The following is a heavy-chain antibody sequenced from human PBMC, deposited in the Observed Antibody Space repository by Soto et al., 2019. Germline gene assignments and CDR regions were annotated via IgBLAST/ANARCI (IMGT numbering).Heavy chain of an antibody. CDR3: ARDSASVRGVDEGNDY. J-gene: IGHJ4*02. D-gene: IGHD3-10*01. Sequence: ASVKVSCKASGYTFTSYGISWVRQAPGQGLEWMGWISAYNGNTNYAQKLQGRVTMTTDTSTSTAYMELRSLRSDDTAVYYCARDSASVRGVDEGNDYWGQGTLVTVSP. V-gene: IGHV1-18*01. CDR2: ISAYNGNT. CDR1: GYTFTSYG.